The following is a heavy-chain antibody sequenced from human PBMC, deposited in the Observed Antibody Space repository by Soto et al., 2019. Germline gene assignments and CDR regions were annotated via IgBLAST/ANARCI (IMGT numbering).Heavy chain of an antibody. CDR2: IYYSGST. Sequence: SETLSLTCTVSGGSISSYYWSWIRQPPGKGLEWIGYIYYSGSTNYNPSLKSRVTISVDTSKNQFSLKLSSVTAADTAVYYCARHSDSSSWSFDYWGQGTLVTVS. V-gene: IGHV4-59*08. J-gene: IGHJ4*02. D-gene: IGHD6-13*01. CDR1: GGSISSYY. CDR3: ARHSDSSSWSFDY.